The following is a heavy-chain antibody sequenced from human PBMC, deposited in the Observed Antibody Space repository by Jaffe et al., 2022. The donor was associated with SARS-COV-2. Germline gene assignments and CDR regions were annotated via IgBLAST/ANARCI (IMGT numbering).Heavy chain of an antibody. D-gene: IGHD3-22*01. CDR3: ARADIGYDSSGYYYFDY. CDR1: GYTFTGYY. V-gene: IGHV1-2*02. Sequence: QVQLVQSGAEVKKPGASVKVSCKASGYTFTGYYMHWVRQAPGQGLEWMGWINPNSGGTNYAQKFQGRVTMTRDTSISTAYMELSRLRSDDTAVYYCARADIGYDSSGYYYFDYWGQGTLVTVSS. CDR2: INPNSGGT. J-gene: IGHJ4*02.